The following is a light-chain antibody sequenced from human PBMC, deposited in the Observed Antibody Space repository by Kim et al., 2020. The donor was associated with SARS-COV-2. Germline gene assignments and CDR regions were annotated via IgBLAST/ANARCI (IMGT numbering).Light chain of an antibody. CDR3: MQGTHWPPMYT. CDR1: QSLVYSDGNTY. V-gene: IGKV2-30*01. CDR2: KVS. Sequence: DVVMTKSPLSLPVTLGQPASISCRSSQSLVYSDGNTYLNWFQQRPGQSPRRLIYKVSNRDSGVPDRFSGSGSGTDFTLKISRVEAEDVGVYYCMQGTHWPPMYTFGQGTKLEI. J-gene: IGKJ2*01.